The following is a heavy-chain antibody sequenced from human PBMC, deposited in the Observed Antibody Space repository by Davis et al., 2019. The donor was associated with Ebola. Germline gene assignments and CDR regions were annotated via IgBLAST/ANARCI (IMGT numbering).Heavy chain of an antibody. V-gene: IGHV1-18*01. CDR1: GYTFSSYG. J-gene: IGHJ5*01. D-gene: IGHD4/OR15-4a*01. CDR3: ARALGTAGGAKGHWFDS. Sequence: ASVKVSCKTSGYTFSSYGISWVRQAPGQGLEWMGWINGYNGNTNYAQKLQGRVTMTTDTSTTTAYMELRSLRSDDTAVYFCARALGTAGGAKGHWFDSWGQGALVTVSS. CDR2: INGYNGNT.